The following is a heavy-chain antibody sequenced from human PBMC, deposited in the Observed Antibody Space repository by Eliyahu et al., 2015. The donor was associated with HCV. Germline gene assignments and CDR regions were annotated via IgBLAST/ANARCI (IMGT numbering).Heavy chain of an antibody. V-gene: IGHV4-39*01. J-gene: IGHJ4*02. CDR1: GGSIISSSNY. CDR2: IYYSGST. Sequence: QLQLQESGPGLVKPSETLSLTCTVAGGSIISSSNYWWGWIRQPPGKGLEWIATIYYSGSTYYNPSLKSRVTISVDASKNQFSLKLNSVTAADTALYYCTRHADYWGQGTLVTVSS. CDR3: TRHADY.